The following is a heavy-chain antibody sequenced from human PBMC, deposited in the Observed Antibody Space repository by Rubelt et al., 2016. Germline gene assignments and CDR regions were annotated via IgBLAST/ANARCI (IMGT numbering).Heavy chain of an antibody. J-gene: IGHJ3*02. Sequence: IHSDGSSTNYADSVKGRLTISRDNAKNTLYLQMNSLRAEDTAVYYCARPVSYCGGDCYDAFDIWGQGTMVTVSS. CDR3: ARPVSYCGGDCYDAFDI. D-gene: IGHD2-21*02. CDR2: IHSDGSST. V-gene: IGHV3-74*01.